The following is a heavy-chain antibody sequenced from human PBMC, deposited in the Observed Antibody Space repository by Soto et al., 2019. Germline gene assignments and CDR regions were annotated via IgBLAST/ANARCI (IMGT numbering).Heavy chain of an antibody. CDR2: NIPIFGTA. J-gene: IGHJ6*02. D-gene: IGHD4-17*01. V-gene: IGHV1-69*12. Sequence: QVQLVQSGAEVKKPGSSVKVSCKASGGTFSSYAISWVRQAPGQGLEWMGGNIPIFGTANYAQKFQGRVTITADESTSTAYMELSSLRSEDTAVYYCARDLRRRTTLLLHYYDYYGMDVWGQGTTVTVS. CDR1: GGTFSSYA. CDR3: ARDLRRRTTLLLHYYDYYGMDV.